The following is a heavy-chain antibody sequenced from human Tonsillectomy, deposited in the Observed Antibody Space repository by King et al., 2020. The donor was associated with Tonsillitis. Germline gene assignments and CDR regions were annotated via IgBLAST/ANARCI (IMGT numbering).Heavy chain of an antibody. CDR3: ARVGATTYY. V-gene: IGHV3-74*01. J-gene: IGHJ4*02. CDR2: INTDGSIT. Sequence: VQLVESGGGLVQPGGSLRLSCEASGFSFCGYWMHWVRQAPGKGLVWVSRINTDGSITNYADSVKGRFTISRDNAKNTLYLQMNSLRAEDTAVYYGARVGATTYYWGQGTLVTVSS. CDR1: GFSFCGYW. D-gene: IGHD1-26*01.